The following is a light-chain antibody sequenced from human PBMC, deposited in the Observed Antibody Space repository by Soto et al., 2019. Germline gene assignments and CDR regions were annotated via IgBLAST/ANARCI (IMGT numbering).Light chain of an antibody. Sequence: EIVMTQSPATLSVSPGERATLSCRASQSVSSSYLAWYQQKPGQAPRLLIYGASSRATGIPDRFSGSGSGTDFTLTISRLEPEDFAVYYCQQYDNWPPWTFGQGTKVDIK. CDR3: QQYDNWPPWT. CDR1: QSVSSSY. J-gene: IGKJ1*01. CDR2: GAS. V-gene: IGKV3-20*01.